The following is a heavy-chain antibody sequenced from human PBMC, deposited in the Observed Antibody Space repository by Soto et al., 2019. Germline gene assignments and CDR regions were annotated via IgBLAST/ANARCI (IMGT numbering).Heavy chain of an antibody. J-gene: IGHJ4*02. D-gene: IGHD3-22*01. CDR2: IIPIFGTA. CDR1: GGTFSSYA. V-gene: IGHV1-69*13. Sequence: SVKVSCKASGGTFSSYAISWARQAPGQGLEWMGGIIPIFGTANYAQKFQGRATITADESTSTAYMELSSLRSEDTAVYYCARTSPYYYDSSGHFRWGQGTLVTVSS. CDR3: ARTSPYYYDSSGHFR.